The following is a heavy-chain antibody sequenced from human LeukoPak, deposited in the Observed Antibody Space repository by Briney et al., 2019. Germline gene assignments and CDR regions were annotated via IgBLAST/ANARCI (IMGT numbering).Heavy chain of an antibody. J-gene: IGHJ4*02. CDR3: ARDSSGWYNLDY. CDR2: ISYDGSNK. CDR1: GFSFSGYA. D-gene: IGHD6-19*01. Sequence: GGSLRLSCAASGFSFSGYAMHWVRQAPGKGLEWVAVISYDGSNKYYADSVKGRFTISRENSKNTLYLQMNSLRAEDTAVYYCARDSSGWYNLDYWGQGTLVTVSS. V-gene: IGHV3-30*04.